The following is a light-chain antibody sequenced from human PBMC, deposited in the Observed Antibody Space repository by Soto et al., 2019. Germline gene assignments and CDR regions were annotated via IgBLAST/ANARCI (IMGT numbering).Light chain of an antibody. CDR1: QSVSSY. CDR3: QHRSNWPIT. Sequence: EIVLTQSPATLSLSPGARATLSCRASQSVSSYLAWYQQKPGQAPRLLIYDASNRATGIPARFSGRWSGTDFTLTISSLEPEDFAVYYCQHRSNWPITFGQGPRLEIK. V-gene: IGKV3-11*01. J-gene: IGKJ5*01. CDR2: DAS.